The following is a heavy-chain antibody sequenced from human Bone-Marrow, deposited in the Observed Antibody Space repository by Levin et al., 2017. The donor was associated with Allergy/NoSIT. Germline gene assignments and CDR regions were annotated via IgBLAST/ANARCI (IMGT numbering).Heavy chain of an antibody. V-gene: IGHV4-61*01. J-gene: IGHJ6*02. D-gene: IGHD2-2*01. CDR2: IYYSGST. CDR3: ARVCCCSSTSCSYYYGMDV. Sequence: SETLSLTCTVSGGSVSSGSYYWSWIRQPPGKGLEWIGYIYYSGSTNYNPSLKSRVTISVDTSKNQFSLKLSSVTAADTAVYYCARVCCCSSTSCSYYYGMDVWGQGTTVTVSS. CDR1: GGSVSSGSYY.